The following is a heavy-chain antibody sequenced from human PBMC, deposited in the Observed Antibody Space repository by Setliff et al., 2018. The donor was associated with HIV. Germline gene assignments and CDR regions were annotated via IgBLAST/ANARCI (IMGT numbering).Heavy chain of an antibody. D-gene: IGHD1-1*01. V-gene: IGHV4-39*07. CDR2: VYYSGIT. J-gene: IGHJ4*02. Sequence: TSETLSLTCDVSGDLIRNSYYYWAWIRQSPGRGLEWIGSVYYSGITHYNPSLESRATISVDTSMNYLSLNLTSVTAADTAVYFCARAPPGGAERRLDFWGQGTLVTVSS. CDR3: ARAPPGGAERRLDF. CDR1: GDLIRNSYYY.